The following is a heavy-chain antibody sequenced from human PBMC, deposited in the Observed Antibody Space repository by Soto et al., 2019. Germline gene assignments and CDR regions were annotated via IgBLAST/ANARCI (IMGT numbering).Heavy chain of an antibody. CDR3: ARGSTEGLS. CDR2: ISYDGSNK. D-gene: IGHD2-21*02. J-gene: IGHJ4*02. Sequence: LRLSCAASGFIFSSYAMSWVRQAPGKGLEWVALISYDGSNKYYADSVKGRFTISRDNSKNTLYLQMNSLRAEDTAMFYCARGSTEGLSWGPGTLVTVSS. V-gene: IGHV3-30-3*01. CDR1: GFIFSSYA.